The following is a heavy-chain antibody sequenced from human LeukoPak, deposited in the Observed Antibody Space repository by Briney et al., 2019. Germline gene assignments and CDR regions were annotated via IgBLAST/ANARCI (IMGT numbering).Heavy chain of an antibody. CDR1: GFTFSNHG. D-gene: IGHD3-10*01. J-gene: IGHJ4*02. CDR3: AKDDAWLRFGE. CDR2: ISPSGDIT. V-gene: IGHV3-23*01. Sequence: GGSLRLSCAASGFTFSNHGMNWVRQAPGKGLEWVSGISPSGDITYYADSVKGRLTISRDNSKNTLYLKVISLTAEDTAVYYCAKDDAWLRFGEWSQGTLVTVSS.